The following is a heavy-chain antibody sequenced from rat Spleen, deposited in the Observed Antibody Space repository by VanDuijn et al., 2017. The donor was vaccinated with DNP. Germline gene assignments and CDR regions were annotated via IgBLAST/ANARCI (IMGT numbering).Heavy chain of an antibody. D-gene: IGHD1-1*01. V-gene: IGHV5-25*01. CDR3: ARQGYSGESWFAY. Sequence: EVQLVESGGGLVQPGRSLKLSCAASGFTFSNYDMAWVRQAPTKGLEWVASISPSGGSTYYRDSVKGRFTVSRDNAKSSLYLQMDSLRSEDTATYYCARQGYSGESWFAYWGQGTLVTVSS. CDR1: GFTFSNYD. J-gene: IGHJ3*01. CDR2: ISPSGGST.